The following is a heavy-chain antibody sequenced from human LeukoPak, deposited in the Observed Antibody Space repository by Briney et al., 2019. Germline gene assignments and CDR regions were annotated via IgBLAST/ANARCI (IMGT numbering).Heavy chain of an antibody. CDR2: IYHSGST. D-gene: IGHD6-13*01. CDR3: ARVSAAAGNLNP. V-gene: IGHV4-38-2*02. J-gene: IGHJ5*02. CDR1: GYSISSGYY. Sequence: SETLSLTCTVAGYSISSGYYWGWIRQPPGKGLEWIGSIYHSGSTYYNPSLKSRFTISVDTSKNQFSLKLSSVTAADTAVYYCARVSAAAGNLNPWGQGTLVTVSS.